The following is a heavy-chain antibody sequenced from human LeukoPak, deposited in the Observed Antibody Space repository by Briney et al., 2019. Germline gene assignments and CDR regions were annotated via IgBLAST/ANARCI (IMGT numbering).Heavy chain of an antibody. J-gene: IGHJ4*02. D-gene: IGHD2-2*01. CDR3: ARDQDGRYCSSTSCYIGAFDY. V-gene: IGHV3-11*01. CDR2: IYSSGGTI. Sequence: GGSLRLSCAASGFTFSDYYMTWIRQAPGKGLEWISYIYSSGGTIYYADSVKGRFTISRDNAKNSLYPQMDSLRAEDTAVYYCARDQDGRYCSSTSCYIGAFDYWGQGTLVTVSS. CDR1: GFTFSDYY.